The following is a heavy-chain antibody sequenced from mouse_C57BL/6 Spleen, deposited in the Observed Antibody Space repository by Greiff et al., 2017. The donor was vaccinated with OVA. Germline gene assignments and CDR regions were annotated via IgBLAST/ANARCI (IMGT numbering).Heavy chain of an antibody. Sequence: EVQLQQSGPELVKPGASVKISCKASGYTFTDYYMNWVKQSHGKSLEWIGDINPNNGGTSYNQKFKGKATLTVDKSSSTAYMELRSLTSEDSAVYYCARFDGYSLYYAMDYWGQGTSVTVSS. CDR3: ARFDGYSLYYAMDY. D-gene: IGHD2-3*01. V-gene: IGHV1-26*01. J-gene: IGHJ4*01. CDR2: INPNNGGT. CDR1: GYTFTDYY.